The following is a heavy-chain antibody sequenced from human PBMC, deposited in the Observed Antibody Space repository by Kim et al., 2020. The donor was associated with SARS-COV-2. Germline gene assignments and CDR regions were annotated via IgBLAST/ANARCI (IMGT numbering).Heavy chain of an antibody. Sequence: IYYADSVKGRFTISRDNAKNSLYLQMHSLRAEDTAVYYCARVDGPLDVWGQGTTVTVSS. CDR2: I. V-gene: IGHV3-21*01. J-gene: IGHJ6*02. CDR3: ARVDGPLDV.